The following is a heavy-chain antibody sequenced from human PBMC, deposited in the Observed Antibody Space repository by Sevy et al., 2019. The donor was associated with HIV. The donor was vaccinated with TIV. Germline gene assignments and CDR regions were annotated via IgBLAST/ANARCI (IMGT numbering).Heavy chain of an antibody. CDR2: ISGSGGST. V-gene: IGHV3-23*01. Sequence: GESLKISCAASGFTFSSYAMSWVRQAPGKGLEWVSAISGSGGSTYYADSVKGRFTISRDNSKNTLYLQMNSLRAEDTAVYYCAKGDYGSGSSHFDYWGQGTLVTVSS. CDR1: GFTFSSYA. CDR3: AKGDYGSGSSHFDY. D-gene: IGHD3-10*01. J-gene: IGHJ4*02.